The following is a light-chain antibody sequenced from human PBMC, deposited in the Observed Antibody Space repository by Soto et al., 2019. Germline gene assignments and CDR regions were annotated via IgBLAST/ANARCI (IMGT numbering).Light chain of an antibody. V-gene: IGKV1-33*01. Sequence: DLQMTQSPSSLSASVGDRVTITCQASQDISIYLNWYQHKSGKAPRLLIYDASNLETGVPSRFSGSGSGTDFTFTISSLQPEDIATYYCQQYDNLFTFGPGTKVDIK. J-gene: IGKJ3*01. CDR3: QQYDNLFT. CDR2: DAS. CDR1: QDISIY.